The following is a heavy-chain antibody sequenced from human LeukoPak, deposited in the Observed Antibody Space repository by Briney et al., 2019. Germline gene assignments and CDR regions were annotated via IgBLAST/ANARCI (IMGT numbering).Heavy chain of an antibody. V-gene: IGHV3-48*03. J-gene: IGHJ4*02. D-gene: IGHD5-18*01. CDR3: AQIYTYGSSQFDF. CDR1: GFTFSNYE. CDR2: ISSSGSTI. Sequence: PGGSLRLSCAASGFTFSNYEMNWVRQAPGKGLEWVSYISSSGSTIYYADSVKGRFTISRDNAKNSLYLQMNSLRAEDTAVYYCAQIYTYGSSQFDFWREGTLVTVSS.